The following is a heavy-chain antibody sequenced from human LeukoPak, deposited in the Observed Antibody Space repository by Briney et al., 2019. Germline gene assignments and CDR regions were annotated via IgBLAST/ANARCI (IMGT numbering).Heavy chain of an antibody. CDR3: ATGGEWRDY. Sequence: GGSLRLSCAASGFTFSSYAMSWVRQAPGKGLEWVANIKEDGSDKFYVESVKGRFSISRDNAKNSLFLQMRSLRVEDTAVYYCATGGEWRDYWGQGTLVTVSS. CDR1: GFTFSSYA. J-gene: IGHJ4*02. D-gene: IGHD3-3*01. CDR2: IKEDGSDK. V-gene: IGHV3-7*01.